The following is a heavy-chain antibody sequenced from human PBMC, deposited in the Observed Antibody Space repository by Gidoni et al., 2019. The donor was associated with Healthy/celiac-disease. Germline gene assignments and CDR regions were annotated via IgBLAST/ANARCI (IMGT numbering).Heavy chain of an antibody. V-gene: IGHV3-33*01. CDR3: ARAAQICQWLVRSCSFEEVDY. D-gene: IGHD6-19*01. CDR1: GFTFSSYG. Sequence: QVQLVESGGGVVQPGRSLRLSCAAAGFTFSSYGMHWVRQAPGKGLEWVAGIWYDGSNKYYADSVKGRFTISRDNSKNTLYLQMNSLRAEDTAVYYCARAAQICQWLVRSCSFEEVDYWGQGTLVTVSS. J-gene: IGHJ4*02. CDR2: IWYDGSNK.